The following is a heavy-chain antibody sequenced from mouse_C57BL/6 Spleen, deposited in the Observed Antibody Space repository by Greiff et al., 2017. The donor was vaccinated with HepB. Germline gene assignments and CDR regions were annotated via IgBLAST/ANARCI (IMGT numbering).Heavy chain of an antibody. J-gene: IGHJ4*01. V-gene: IGHV1-55*01. D-gene: IGHD2-1*01. CDR3: ARFSYGNYEDYSMYY. Sequence: QVQLQQPGAELVKPGASAKMSCKASGYTFTSYWITWVKQRPGQGLEWIGDIYPGSGSTNYNEKFKSKAILTVDTSSSTAYMQLSSLTSEDSAVYYCARFSYGNYEDYSMYYWGQGTSVTVSS. CDR1: GYTFTSYW. CDR2: IYPGSGST.